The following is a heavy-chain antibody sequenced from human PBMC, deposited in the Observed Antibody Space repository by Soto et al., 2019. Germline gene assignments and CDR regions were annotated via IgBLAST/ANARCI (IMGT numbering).Heavy chain of an antibody. J-gene: IGHJ4*01. V-gene: IGHV1-46*03. CDR1: GSTLPPHS. CDR2: INPRDGST. Sequence: ASVKDSCKASGSTLPPHSLHWEGRAPGQGLEWLGLINPRDGSTPHSQKFRGRVTMTRDTSTSTVYMELSSLRSEDTAVYYCTKAGRSDFDYWG. CDR3: TKAGRSDFDY.